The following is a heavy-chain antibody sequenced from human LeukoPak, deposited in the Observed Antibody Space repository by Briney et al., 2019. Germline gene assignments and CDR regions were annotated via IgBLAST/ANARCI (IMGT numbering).Heavy chain of an antibody. CDR3: ARAPSKYYYDSSGYYGYYYYYMDV. CDR2: ISAYNGNT. CDR1: GYTFTSYG. Sequence: ASVEVSCKASGYTFTSYGISWVRQAPGQGLEWMGWISAYNGNTNYAQKFQGRVTITADESTSTAYMELSSLRSEDTAVYYCARAPSKYYYDSSGYYGYYYYYMDVWGKGTTVTVSS. V-gene: IGHV1-18*01. D-gene: IGHD3-22*01. J-gene: IGHJ6*03.